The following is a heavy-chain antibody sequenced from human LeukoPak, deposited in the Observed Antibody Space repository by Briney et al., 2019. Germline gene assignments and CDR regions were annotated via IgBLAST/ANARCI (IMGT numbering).Heavy chain of an antibody. CDR2: IYYSGST. D-gene: IGHD3-22*01. J-gene: IGHJ2*01. V-gene: IGHV4-59*01. CDR1: GGSISRYS. CDR3: ARDDGVDASGYYSYWYFDL. Sequence: SETLSLTCTVSGGSISRYSWSWIRQPPGKGLEWIGYIYYSGSTNYNPSLKSRVTISLDTSKNQFSLKLSSVTAADTAVYYCARDDGVDASGYYSYWYFDLWGRGTLVTVSS.